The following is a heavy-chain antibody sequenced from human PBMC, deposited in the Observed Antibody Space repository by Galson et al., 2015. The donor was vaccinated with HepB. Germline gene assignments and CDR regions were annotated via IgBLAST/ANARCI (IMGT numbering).Heavy chain of an antibody. Sequence: QSGAEVKKPGESLRISCKGSGYSFTSYWISWVRQMPGKGLEWMGRIDPSDSYTNYSPSFQGHVTISADKSISTAYLQWSSLKAPDTAMYYCARLGRSSGHTTHGGMDVWGQGTTVTVSS. CDR3: ARLGRSSGHTTHGGMDV. V-gene: IGHV5-10-1*01. D-gene: IGHD3-22*01. CDR1: GYSFTSYW. CDR2: IDPSDSYT. J-gene: IGHJ6*02.